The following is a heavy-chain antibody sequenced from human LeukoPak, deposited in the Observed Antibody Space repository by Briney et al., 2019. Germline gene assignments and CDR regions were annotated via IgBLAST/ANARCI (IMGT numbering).Heavy chain of an antibody. CDR2: VYVSERS. CDR1: GDSISGYN. D-gene: IGHD3-22*01. CDR3: ARDRSGYYRDSSSGFYPRGYYFDY. J-gene: IGHJ4*02. V-gene: IGHV4-4*07. Sequence: SETLSLTSSHSGDSISGYNWNWVRQSVGMGLQWIGRVYVSERSYYNPSLKSRVTMSLDTSKNQFSLKLRSVTAADTAVYYCARDRSGYYRDSSSGFYPRGYYFDYWGQGTLVTVSS.